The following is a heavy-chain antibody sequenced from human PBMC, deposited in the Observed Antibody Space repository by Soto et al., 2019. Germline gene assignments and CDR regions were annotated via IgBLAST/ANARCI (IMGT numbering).Heavy chain of an antibody. V-gene: IGHV1-18*01. CDR3: ARDPHDYGDRDWYFDL. CDR1: GYTFTSYG. Sequence: ASVKVSCKASGYTFTSYGISWVRQAPGQGLEWMGIISAYNGNTNYAQKFQGRVTMTRDTSTSTVYMELSSLRSEDTAVYYCARDPHDYGDRDWYFDLWGRGTLVTVSS. D-gene: IGHD4-17*01. CDR2: ISAYNGNT. J-gene: IGHJ2*01.